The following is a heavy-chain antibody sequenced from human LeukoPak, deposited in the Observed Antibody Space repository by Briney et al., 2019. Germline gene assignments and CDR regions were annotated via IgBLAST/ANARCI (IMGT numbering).Heavy chain of an antibody. D-gene: IGHD3-3*01. Sequence: SVKVSCKASGGTFSSYAISWVRQAPGQGLEWMGGIIPIFGTANYAQKFQGRVTITADESTSTAYMELSSLRSEDTAVYYCARMGMNDFWSGYYALDFQHWGRGTLVTVSS. CDR1: GGTFSSYA. J-gene: IGHJ1*01. CDR2: IIPIFGTA. V-gene: IGHV1-69*13. CDR3: ARMGMNDFWSGYYALDFQH.